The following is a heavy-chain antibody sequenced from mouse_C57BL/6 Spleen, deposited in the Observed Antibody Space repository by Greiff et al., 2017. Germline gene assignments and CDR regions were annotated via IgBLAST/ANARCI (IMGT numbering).Heavy chain of an antibody. J-gene: IGHJ4*01. CDR1: GYTFTDYE. V-gene: IGHV1-15*01. Sequence: QVQLKQSGAELVRPGASVTLSCKASGYTFTDYEMHWVKQTPVHGLEWIGAIDPETGGTAYNQKFKGKAILTADKSSSTAYMDLRSLTSEDSAVYYCTRWDFAYAMDYWGQGTSVTVSS. CDR3: TRWDFAYAMDY. CDR2: IDPETGGT. D-gene: IGHD4-1*01.